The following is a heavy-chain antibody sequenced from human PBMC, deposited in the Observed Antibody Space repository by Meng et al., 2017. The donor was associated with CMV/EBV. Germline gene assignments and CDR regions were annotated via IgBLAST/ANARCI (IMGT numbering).Heavy chain of an antibody. CDR1: GGSFSGYY. CDR3: ARYGGNPGGFDY. CDR2: INHSGST. D-gene: IGHD4/OR15-4a*01. Sequence: CAVYGGSFSGYYCSWTRQHPGEGLEWIGEINHSGSTNYNPSLKSRVTIAVDTSKNQFSLKLSSVTAADTAVYYCARYGGNPGGFDYWGQGTLVTVSS. J-gene: IGHJ4*02. V-gene: IGHV4-34*01.